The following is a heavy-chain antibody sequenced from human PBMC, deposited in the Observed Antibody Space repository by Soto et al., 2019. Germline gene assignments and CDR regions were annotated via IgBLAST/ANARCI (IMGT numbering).Heavy chain of an antibody. D-gene: IGHD3-10*01. CDR3: ARDLTPMVRGVIIMTPDY. CDR2: ISAYNGNT. V-gene: IGHV1-18*01. Sequence: ASVKVSCKASGYTFTSYGISWVRQAPGQGLERMGWISAYNGNTNYAQKLQGRVTMTTDTSTSTAYMELRSLRSDDTAVFYCARDLTPMVRGVIIMTPDYWGQGTLVTVSS. J-gene: IGHJ4*02. CDR1: GYTFTSYG.